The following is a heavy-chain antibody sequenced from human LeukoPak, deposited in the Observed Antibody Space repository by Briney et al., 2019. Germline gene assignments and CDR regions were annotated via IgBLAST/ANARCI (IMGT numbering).Heavy chain of an antibody. CDR1: GGSISSYY. D-gene: IGHD1-20*01. CDR3: ASRFGITGTTHYFDY. Sequence: PSETLSLTCTVSGGSISSYYWSWIRQPAGKGLEWIGRIYTSGSTNYNPSLKSRVTMSVDTSKNQFSLKLSSVTAADTAVYYCASRFGITGTTHYFDYWGQGTLVTVSS. V-gene: IGHV4-4*07. J-gene: IGHJ4*02. CDR2: IYTSGST.